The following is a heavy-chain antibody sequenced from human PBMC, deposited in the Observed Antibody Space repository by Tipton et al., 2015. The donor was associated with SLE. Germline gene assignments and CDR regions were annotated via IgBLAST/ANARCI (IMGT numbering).Heavy chain of an antibody. V-gene: IGHV3-21*01. D-gene: IGHD3-10*01. CDR3: AKDPRITMVRGDY. CDR1: GFTFSSYS. J-gene: IGHJ4*02. Sequence: SLRLSCAASGFTFSSYSMNWVRQAPGKGLEWVSSISSSSSYIYYADSVKGRFTISRDNSKNTLYLQMNSLRAEDTAVYYCAKDPRITMVRGDYWGQGTLVTVSS. CDR2: ISSSSSYI.